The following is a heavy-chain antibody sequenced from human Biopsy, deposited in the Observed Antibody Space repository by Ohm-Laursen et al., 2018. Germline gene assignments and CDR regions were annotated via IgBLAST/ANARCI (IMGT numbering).Heavy chain of an antibody. CDR1: GDSLTSGPEN. V-gene: IGHV4-61*01. CDR2: IYSGGNT. J-gene: IGHJ4*02. Sequence: ETLSLTCTVSGDSLTSGPENWSWIRQSPGQGLEYIGFIYSGGNTNYNPSLKNRVTMSVDTSKNQFYLKLYSVTAAGTAVYYCARGRRTSGWPYFDNWGQGALVIVSP. D-gene: IGHD6-19*01. CDR3: ARGRRTSGWPYFDN.